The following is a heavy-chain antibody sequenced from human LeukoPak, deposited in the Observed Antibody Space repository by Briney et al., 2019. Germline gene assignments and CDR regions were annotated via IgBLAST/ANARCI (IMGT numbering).Heavy chain of an antibody. CDR1: GFTFDDYG. V-gene: IGHV3-20*04. D-gene: IGHD2-2*01. J-gene: IGHJ6*03. CDR2: INWNGGST. CDR3: ARDPLSGYCSSTSCYPYYMDV. Sequence: GGSLRLSCAASGFTFDDYGMSWVRQAPGKGLEWVSGINWNGGSTGYADSVKGRFTISRDNAKNSLYLQMNSLRAEDTALYYCARDPLSGYCSSTSCYPYYMDVWGKGTTVTVSS.